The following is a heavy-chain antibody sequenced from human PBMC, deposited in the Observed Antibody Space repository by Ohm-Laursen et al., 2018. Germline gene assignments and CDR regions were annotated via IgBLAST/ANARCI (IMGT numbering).Heavy chain of an antibody. CDR3: STDRYYYDSGGYSIKTYYYYGMDV. J-gene: IGHJ6*02. CDR1: GFTFTNYA. CDR2: VKSNTDGGTI. D-gene: IGHD3-22*01. Sequence: GSLRLSCTASGFTFTNYAMSWVRQAPGKGLEWVGRVKSNTDGGTIDYAAPVKGRFTISRDDSKNTLYLQMNSLKTEDTAVYYCSTDRYYYDSGGYSIKTYYYYGMDVWGHGTTVTVSS. V-gene: IGHV3-15*01.